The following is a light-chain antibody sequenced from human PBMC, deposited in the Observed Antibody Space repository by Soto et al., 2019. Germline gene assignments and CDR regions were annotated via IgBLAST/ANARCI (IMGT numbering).Light chain of an antibody. V-gene: IGLV2-8*01. Sequence: QSALTQPPSASGSPGQSVTISCTGTSSDVGGYNYVSWYQQHPGKAPKLMIYEVSKRPSGVPDRFSGSKSGNTASLTVSGLQAEDEADYYCSSYAGSYTVFGGRTKLTVL. J-gene: IGLJ2*01. CDR2: EVS. CDR3: SSYAGSYTV. CDR1: SSDVGGYNY.